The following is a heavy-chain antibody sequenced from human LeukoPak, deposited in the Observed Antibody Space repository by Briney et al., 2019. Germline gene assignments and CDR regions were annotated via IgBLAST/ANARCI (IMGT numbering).Heavy chain of an antibody. CDR1: GFTFSSYA. CDR2: IKQDGSEK. V-gene: IGHV3-7*03. Sequence: PGASLRLSCAASGFTFSSYAMSWVRQAPGKGLEWVANIKQDGSEKYYVDSVKGRFTISRDNAKNSLYLQMNSLRAEDTAVYYCARGSGTYWGQGTLVTVSS. J-gene: IGHJ4*02. CDR3: ARGSGTY. D-gene: IGHD6-19*01.